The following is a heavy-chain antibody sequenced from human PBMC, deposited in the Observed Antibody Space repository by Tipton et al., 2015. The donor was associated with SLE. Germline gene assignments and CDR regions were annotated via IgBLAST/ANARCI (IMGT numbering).Heavy chain of an antibody. CDR2: INHSGST. V-gene: IGHV4-4*02. CDR1: GGSINSSNW. CDR3: ARVGRLHLGELSPPFDY. Sequence: SLRLSCAVSGGSINSSNWWSWVRRPPGKGLAWIGEINHSGSTNFNPSLKSRVTISVDKSKNHFSLKLTSVTAADTAVYYCARVGRLHLGELSPPFDYWGQGTLVTVSS. D-gene: IGHD3-16*02. J-gene: IGHJ4*02.